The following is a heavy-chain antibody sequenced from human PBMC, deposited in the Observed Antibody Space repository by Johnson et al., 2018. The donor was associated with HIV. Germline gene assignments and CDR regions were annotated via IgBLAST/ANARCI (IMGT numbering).Heavy chain of an antibody. J-gene: IGHJ3*02. CDR2: IRYDGNSR. CDR1: GFTFNTYG. Sequence: QVQLVESGGGVVQPGGSLRLSCAASGFTFNTYGMDWVRQAPRTGLERVAFIRYDGNSRYYIDSAKGRFTVSRDNSKNTLYLQMKSLRPEDTAVYYCAKESKWESRTPHAFDMWGQGTMVTVSS. D-gene: IGHD1-26*01. V-gene: IGHV3-30*02. CDR3: AKESKWESRTPHAFDM.